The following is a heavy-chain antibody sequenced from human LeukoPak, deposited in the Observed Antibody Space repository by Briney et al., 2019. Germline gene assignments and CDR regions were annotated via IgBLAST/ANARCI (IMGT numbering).Heavy chain of an antibody. Sequence: AASVKVSCKPSGYSFTRNGISWVRQAPGQGLEWMAWISANSGNTNYAQNFQDRVTLTTDTSTSTAYMELRSLRSDDTAAYYCARDVNYAFDYWGQGTLVTVSS. CDR3: ARDVNYAFDY. CDR2: ISANSGNT. V-gene: IGHV1-18*01. D-gene: IGHD3-16*01. CDR1: GYSFTRNG. J-gene: IGHJ4*02.